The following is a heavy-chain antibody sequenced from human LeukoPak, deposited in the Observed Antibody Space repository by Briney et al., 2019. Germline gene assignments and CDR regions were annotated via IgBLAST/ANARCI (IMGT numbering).Heavy chain of an antibody. CDR2: INHSGST. D-gene: IGHD2-15*01. CDR1: GGSFSGYY. V-gene: IGHV4-34*01. J-gene: IGHJ3*02. CDR3: ARGRRGGGWYWNAFDI. Sequence: PSETLSLTCAVYGGSFSGYYWSWIRLPPGKGLEWIGEINHSGSTNYNPSLKSRVTISVDTSKNQFSLKLSSVTAADTAVYYCARGRRGGGWYWNAFDIWGQGTMVTVSS.